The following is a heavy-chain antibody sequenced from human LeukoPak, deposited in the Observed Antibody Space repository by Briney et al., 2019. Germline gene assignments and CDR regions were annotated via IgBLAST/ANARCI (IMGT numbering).Heavy chain of an antibody. J-gene: IGHJ5*02. CDR2: INPSGGST. Sequence: ASVKVSCKASGYTFTRYYMHWVRQAPGQGLEWMGIINPSGGSTSYAQKFQGRVTMTRDASTSTVYMELSSLRSEDTAVYYCARWVDCSSTSCSFIGFDPWGQGTLVTVSS. V-gene: IGHV1-46*01. CDR1: GYTFTRYY. CDR3: ARWVDCSSTSCSFIGFDP. D-gene: IGHD2-2*01.